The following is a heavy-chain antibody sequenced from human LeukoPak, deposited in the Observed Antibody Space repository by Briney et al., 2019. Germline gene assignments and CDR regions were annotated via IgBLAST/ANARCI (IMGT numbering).Heavy chain of an antibody. J-gene: IGHJ6*03. Sequence: SETLSLTCTVSGGSISSYYWSWIRQPPGKGLEWIGYIYYSGSTNYSPSLKSRVTISVDTSKNQFSLKLSSVTAADTAVYYCARGVVPAGTYYYYYMDVWGKGTTVTVSS. V-gene: IGHV4-59*01. CDR1: GGSISSYY. CDR3: ARGVVPAGTYYYYYMDV. D-gene: IGHD2-2*01. CDR2: IYYSGST.